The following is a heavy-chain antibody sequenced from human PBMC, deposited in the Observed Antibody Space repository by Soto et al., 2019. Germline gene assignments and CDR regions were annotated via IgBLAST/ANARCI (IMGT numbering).Heavy chain of an antibody. CDR3: AKGRSVHHDYGDYLN. V-gene: IGHV3-23*01. D-gene: IGHD4-17*01. CDR1: GFTFSSYA. J-gene: IGHJ4*02. Sequence: EVQLLESGGGLVQPGGSLRLSCAASGFTFSSYAMSWVRQAPGKGLEWVSAISGSGGSTYYADSVKGRFTISRDNSKNTLYLQMNSPRAEDTAVYYCAKGRSVHHDYGDYLNWGQGTLVTVSS. CDR2: ISGSGGST.